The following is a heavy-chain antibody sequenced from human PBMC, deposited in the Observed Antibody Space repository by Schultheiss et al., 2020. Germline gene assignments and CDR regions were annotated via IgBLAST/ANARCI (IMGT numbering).Heavy chain of an antibody. J-gene: IGHJ6*02. CDR1: GFTFSSYG. V-gene: IGHV3-33*01. CDR3: ARDSKPGIAAAGGRGGMDV. Sequence: GGSLRLSCAASGFTFSSYGMHWVRQAPGKGLEWVAVIWYDGSNKYYADSVKGRFTISRDNSKNTLYLQMNSLRAEDTAVYYCARDSKPGIAAAGGRGGMDVWGQGTTVTVSS. D-gene: IGHD6-13*01. CDR2: IWYDGSNK.